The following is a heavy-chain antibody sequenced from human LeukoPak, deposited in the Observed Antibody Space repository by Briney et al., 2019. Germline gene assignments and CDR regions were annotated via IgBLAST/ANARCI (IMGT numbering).Heavy chain of an antibody. Sequence: PGGSLRLSCAASGFTFSRYGIHWVRQAPGKGLEWVAFIRYDESNRYYADSVKGRFTISRDNSKNTLYLQMNSLRAEDTAVYYCARGGCGGGNCYSGTGWFESWGQGALVIVST. D-gene: IGHD2-21*02. CDR3: ARGGCGGGNCYSGTGWFES. V-gene: IGHV3-30*02. CDR2: IRYDESNR. CDR1: GFTFSRYG. J-gene: IGHJ5*01.